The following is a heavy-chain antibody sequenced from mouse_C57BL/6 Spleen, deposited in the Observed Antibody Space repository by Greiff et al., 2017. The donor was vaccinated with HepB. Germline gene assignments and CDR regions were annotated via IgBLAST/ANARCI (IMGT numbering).Heavy chain of an antibody. CDR1: GYTFTSYW. CDR2: IDPSDSYT. V-gene: IGHV1-69*01. J-gene: IGHJ1*03. Sequence: VQLQQPGAELVMPGASVKLSCKASGYTFTSYWMHWVKQRPGQGLEWIGEIDPSDSYTNYNQKFKGKSTLTVDKSSSTAYMQLSSLTSEDSAVYYCARDGSSYHWYFEVWGTGTTVTVSS. D-gene: IGHD1-1*01. CDR3: ARDGSSYHWYFEV.